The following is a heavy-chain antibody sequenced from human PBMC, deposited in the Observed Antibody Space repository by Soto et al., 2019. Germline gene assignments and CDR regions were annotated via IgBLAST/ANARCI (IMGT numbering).Heavy chain of an antibody. V-gene: IGHV3-66*01. D-gene: IGHD3-10*01. CDR1: GNTVNSNY. J-gene: IGHJ4*02. Sequence: EVQLVESGGGLVQPGGSLRLSCAGSGNTVNSNYMSWVRQAPGKGLEWVSFINGGGSTFHADSVKGRFTIFRDNSKNTLDLQMSSLRVEDTAVYYCVTGDDRRKLGYWGQGTLVTVAS. CDR2: INGGGST. CDR3: VTGDDRRKLGY.